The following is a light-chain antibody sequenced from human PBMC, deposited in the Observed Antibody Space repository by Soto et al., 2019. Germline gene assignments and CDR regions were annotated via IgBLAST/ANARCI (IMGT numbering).Light chain of an antibody. CDR1: SSNIGNNY. CDR2: DSN. CDR3: GTWDNSLSAVV. J-gene: IGLJ2*01. V-gene: IGLV1-51*01. Sequence: QSVLTQPPSLSAAPGQKVTISCSGSSSNIGNNYVSWYQQLPGTAPKLIIYDSNKRPSGIPDRFSGSKSGTSATLGITGLQTGDEADYYCGTWDNSLSAVVFGGGTKLTVL.